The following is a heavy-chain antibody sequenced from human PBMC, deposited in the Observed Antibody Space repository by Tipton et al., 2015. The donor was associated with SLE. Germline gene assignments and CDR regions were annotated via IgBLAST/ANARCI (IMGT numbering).Heavy chain of an antibody. Sequence: TLSLTCTVSGGSINRNVYYGGWARQSPGRGLEWLGSVSYSGRTSYSSSLRGRASLSVDSSKNQFSLRLSSVTAADTAVYYCARSQIPSSWSRFYFDYWGQGKLVTVSS. J-gene: IGHJ4*02. CDR1: GGSINRNVYY. V-gene: IGHV4-39*01. CDR3: ARSQIPSSWSRFYFDY. D-gene: IGHD6-19*01. CDR2: VSYSGRT.